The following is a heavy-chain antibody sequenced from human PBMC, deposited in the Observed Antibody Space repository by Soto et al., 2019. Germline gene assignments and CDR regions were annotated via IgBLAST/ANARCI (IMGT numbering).Heavy chain of an antibody. CDR2: ISYDGSNK. CDR1: GFTFSSYA. CDR3: ARGGPLDFWSGYHY. Sequence: GGSLRLSCAASGFTFSSYAMHWVRQAPGKGLEWVAVISYDGSNKYYADSVKGRFTISRDNSKNTLYLQMNSLRAEDTAVYYCARGGPLDFWSGYHYWGQGTLVTVSS. D-gene: IGHD3-3*01. V-gene: IGHV3-30-3*01. J-gene: IGHJ4*02.